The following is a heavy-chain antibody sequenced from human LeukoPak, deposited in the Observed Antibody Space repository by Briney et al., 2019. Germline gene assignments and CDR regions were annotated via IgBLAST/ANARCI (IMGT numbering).Heavy chain of an antibody. CDR2: IKEDGSEK. V-gene: IGHV3-7*01. Sequence: GGSLRLSCAASGFTFSSYWMTWVRQAPGKGLEWVANIKEDGSEKYYVDSVKGRFTISRDNAKNSLYLQMSSLRAEDTAVYYCASGSSHDYWGQGTLVTVSS. D-gene: IGHD6-13*01. CDR3: ASGSSHDY. CDR1: GFTFSSYW. J-gene: IGHJ4*02.